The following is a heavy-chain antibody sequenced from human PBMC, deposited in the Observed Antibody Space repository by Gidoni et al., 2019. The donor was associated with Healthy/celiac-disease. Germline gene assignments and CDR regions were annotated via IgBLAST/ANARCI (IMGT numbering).Heavy chain of an antibody. CDR2: INPSGST. V-gene: IGHV4-34*01. Sequence: QVQLQQCGAGPLKPSETLSLTCAVYGGSFGGYYWSWIRQPPGKGLELIGEINPSGSTNYNPSLKSRVTISVDTSKNQFSLKLSSVTAADTAVYYCARGLFFYGSGSRPLGYWGQGTLVTVSS. CDR3: ARGLFFYGSGSRPLGY. J-gene: IGHJ4*02. CDR1: GGSFGGYY. D-gene: IGHD3-10*01.